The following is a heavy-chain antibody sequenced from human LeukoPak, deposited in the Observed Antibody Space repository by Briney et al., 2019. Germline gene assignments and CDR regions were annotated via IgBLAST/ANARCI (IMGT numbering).Heavy chain of an antibody. CDR2: VYTSGST. V-gene: IGHV4-4*07. CDR3: ARRGRGYSYGLNWFDP. Sequence: PSETLSLTCTVSGGSIRSYYWSWIRQPAGKGLEWIGRVYTSGSTNYNPSLKSRVTISVDTSKNQFSLKLSSVTAADTAVYYCARRGRGYSYGLNWFDPWGQGTLVTVSS. J-gene: IGHJ5*02. D-gene: IGHD5-18*01. CDR1: GGSIRSYY.